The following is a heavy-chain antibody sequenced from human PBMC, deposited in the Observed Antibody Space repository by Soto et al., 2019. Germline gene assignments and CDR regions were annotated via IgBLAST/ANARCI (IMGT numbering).Heavy chain of an antibody. Sequence: QVHLVQSGAEVKKPGASVKVSCKCSGYTFTSYGITWVRQAPGQGLEGMGWISAHNGNTDYAPKLQGRVTVTRDTSTSTAYMELRSLRSDDTAVYYCARGRYGDYWGQGALVTVSS. CDR2: ISAHNGNT. V-gene: IGHV1-18*01. CDR3: ARGRYGDY. D-gene: IGHD1-1*01. J-gene: IGHJ4*02. CDR1: GYTFTSYG.